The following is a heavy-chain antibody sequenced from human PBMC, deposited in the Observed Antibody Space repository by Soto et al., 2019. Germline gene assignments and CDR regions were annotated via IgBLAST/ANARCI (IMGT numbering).Heavy chain of an antibody. CDR1: GFSLSTSGVG. CDR3: AHTVVVITTLRDAEYFQH. CDR2: IYWDDDK. Sequence: SGPTLVNPTQTLTLTCTFSGFSLSTSGVGVGWIRQPPGKALEWLALIYWDDDKRYSPSLKSRLTITKDTSKNQVVLTMTNMDTVDTATYYCAHTVVVITTLRDAEYFQHWGQGTLVTVSS. D-gene: IGHD3-22*01. V-gene: IGHV2-5*02. J-gene: IGHJ1*01.